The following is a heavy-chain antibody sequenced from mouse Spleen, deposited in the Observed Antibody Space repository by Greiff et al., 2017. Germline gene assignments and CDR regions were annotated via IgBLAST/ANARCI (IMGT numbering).Heavy chain of an antibody. CDR1: GYTFTSYW. D-gene: IGHD1-1*01. J-gene: IGHJ2*01. V-gene: IGHV1-69*01. CDR3: AVLTTGCFDW. CDR2: IDPLDSYT. Sequence: QVQLQQPGAELVMPGASVKLSCKASGYTFTSYWMHWVKQRPGQGLEWIGEIDPLDSYTNYIQKFKGKATLTVDQCSSTAYMQHSSLTSGGFAVYYCAVLTTGCFDWWGRGTALTVSS.